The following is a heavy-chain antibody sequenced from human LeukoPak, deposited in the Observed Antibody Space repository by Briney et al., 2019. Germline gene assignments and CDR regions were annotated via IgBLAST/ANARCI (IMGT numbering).Heavy chain of an antibody. V-gene: IGHV3-11*01. CDR1: GFTSSDYY. J-gene: IGHJ4*02. Sequence: GGSLRLSCAVSGFTSSDYYMSWVRQAPGKGLEWVSYISSGGSTISHADSVKGRFTISRDNAENSLYLQMNSLRAEDTAVYYCAGRAAAGRCFDYWGQGTLVTVSS. CDR2: ISSGGSTI. CDR3: AGRAAAGRCFDY. D-gene: IGHD6-13*01.